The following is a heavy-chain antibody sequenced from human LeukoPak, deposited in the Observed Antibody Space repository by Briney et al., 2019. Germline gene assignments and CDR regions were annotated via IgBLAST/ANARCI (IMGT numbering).Heavy chain of an antibody. Sequence: GGSLRLSCAASGFTFSSYAMSWVRQAPGRGLEWLSAISGSGGSTYYADSVKGRFTISRDNSKSTLYLQVNSLRAEDTAVYYCAKGRSSGWSSSFDYWGQGTLVTVSS. CDR1: GFTFSSYA. J-gene: IGHJ4*02. V-gene: IGHV3-23*01. D-gene: IGHD6-19*01. CDR3: AKGRSSGWSSSFDY. CDR2: ISGSGGST.